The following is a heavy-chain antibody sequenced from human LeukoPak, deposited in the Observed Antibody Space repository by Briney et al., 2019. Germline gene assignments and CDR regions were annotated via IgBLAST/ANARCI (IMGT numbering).Heavy chain of an antibody. CDR3: AREACSSGSCDAFDI. CDR1: GGSISGFY. Sequence: SETLSLTCTVSGGSISGFYWSWIRQPPGKGLEWIGEINHSGTTNYNPSLRSRVTMSVDTSKNQFSLKLNSVTAADTAVYYCAREACSSGSCDAFDIWGQGTMVTVSS. CDR2: INHSGTT. J-gene: IGHJ3*02. D-gene: IGHD2-15*01. V-gene: IGHV4-34*01.